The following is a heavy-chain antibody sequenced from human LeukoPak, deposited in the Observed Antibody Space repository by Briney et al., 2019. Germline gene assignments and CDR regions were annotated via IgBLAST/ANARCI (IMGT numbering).Heavy chain of an antibody. CDR2: ISASGGGT. CDR3: AKERDGDYVRYTHY. V-gene: IGHV3-23*01. CDR1: GFTFSSYA. Sequence: GGSLRLSCAASGFTFSSYAMSWVRQAPGKGLEWVSSISASGGGTYYADSVKGRFTISRDNSKNTLYLQLSSLRADDTAVYHCAKERDGDYVRYTHYWGQGTLVTVST. J-gene: IGHJ4*02. D-gene: IGHD4-17*01.